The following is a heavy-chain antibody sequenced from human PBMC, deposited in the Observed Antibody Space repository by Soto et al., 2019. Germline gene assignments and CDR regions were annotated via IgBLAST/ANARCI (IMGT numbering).Heavy chain of an antibody. Sequence: EVQLVESGGGLVQPGGSLKLSCAASGFTFSGSAMHWVRQASGKGLEWVGRIRSKANSYATAYAASVKGRFTISRDDSKNTAYLQMNSLKTEDTAVYYCTRHVDSSIAARHTRVDYWGQGTLVTVSS. CDR2: IRSKANSYAT. CDR1: GFTFSGSA. D-gene: IGHD6-6*01. V-gene: IGHV3-73*02. CDR3: TRHVDSSIAARHTRVDY. J-gene: IGHJ4*02.